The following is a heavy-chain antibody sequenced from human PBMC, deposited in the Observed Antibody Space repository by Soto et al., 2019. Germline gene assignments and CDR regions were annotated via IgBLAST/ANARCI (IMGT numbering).Heavy chain of an antibody. J-gene: IGHJ4*02. CDR3: TSHSPEDMIRK. CDR1: GFTFSGSA. D-gene: IGHD2-15*01. Sequence: EVQLVESGGGLVQPGGSLKLSCAASGFTFSGSAVHWVRQASGKGLEWVGRIRNKANSYATAYAASSKGRFMISRDDSKNTAYLQMNSLKTEDTAVYYCTSHSPEDMIRKWGQGTLVTVSS. V-gene: IGHV3-73*02. CDR2: IRNKANSYAT.